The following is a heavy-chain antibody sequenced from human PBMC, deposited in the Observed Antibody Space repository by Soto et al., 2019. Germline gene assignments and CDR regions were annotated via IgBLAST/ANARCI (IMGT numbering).Heavy chain of an antibody. V-gene: IGHV1-24*01. CDR1: GYTLASLS. Sequence: GASVKVSCEVSGYTLASLSMQWVRQSPGKGLEWMGGLDPEDGETIYAQKFQGRVIMTEDTSTDTAYLELSSLRSEDTAVYYCVTPPQRHGSATANRYFYFWGRGTLVTVSS. J-gene: IGHJ2*01. CDR3: VTPPQRHGSATANRYFYF. CDR2: LDPEDGET. D-gene: IGHD7-27*01.